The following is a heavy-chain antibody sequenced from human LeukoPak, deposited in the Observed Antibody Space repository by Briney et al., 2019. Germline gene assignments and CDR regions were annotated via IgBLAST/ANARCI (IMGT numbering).Heavy chain of an antibody. CDR3: ARGRGWDSSGYYYVY. D-gene: IGHD3-22*01. CDR1: GYTFTGYY. CDR2: ISPNSGGT. Sequence: ASVKVSCKASGYTFTGYYMHWVRQAPGQGLEWMGWISPNSGGTNYAQKFQGRVTMTRDTSISTAYMELSRLRSDDTAVYYCARGRGWDSSGYYYVYWGQGTLVTVSS. J-gene: IGHJ4*02. V-gene: IGHV1-2*02.